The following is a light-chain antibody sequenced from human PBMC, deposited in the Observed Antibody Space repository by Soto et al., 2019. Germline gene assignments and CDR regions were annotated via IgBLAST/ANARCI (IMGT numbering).Light chain of an antibody. CDR1: QSVSSY. J-gene: IGKJ5*01. V-gene: IGKV3-11*01. Sequence: ESLLTQSPATLSLSPGERSTLSCVSSQSVSSYLAWYQQKPGQAPRLLISDASNRATGIPARFSGSGSGTDFTLTISSLEPEDFAVYYCHQRQYWPPITFGQGTRLEIK. CDR2: DAS. CDR3: HQRQYWPPIT.